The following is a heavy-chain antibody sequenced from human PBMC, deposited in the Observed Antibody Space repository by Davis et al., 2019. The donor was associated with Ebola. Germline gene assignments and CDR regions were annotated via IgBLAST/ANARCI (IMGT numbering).Heavy chain of an antibody. D-gene: IGHD5-18*01. CDR2: MNPNSGNT. CDR1: GYTFTSYD. J-gene: IGHJ4*02. V-gene: IGHV1-8*01. CDR3: ARGTRDTAL. Sequence: AASVTVSCKASGYTFTSYDMNWVRQAPGQGLEWMGWMNPNSGNTRYAQKFQGRVTMTRNTSITTAYMELSSLRSDDSAVYYCARGTRDTALWGQGTLVTVSS.